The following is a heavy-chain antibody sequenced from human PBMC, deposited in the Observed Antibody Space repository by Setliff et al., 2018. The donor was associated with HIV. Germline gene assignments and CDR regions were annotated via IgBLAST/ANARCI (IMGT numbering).Heavy chain of an antibody. J-gene: IGHJ4*02. CDR2: IYHSGST. Sequence: KPSETLSLTCTVSGGSISTYYWSWIRQPPGKGLDWIGYIYHSGSTNYNPSLKSRVTISVDTSKIQLSLKLSSVTAADTAVYYCARTLGSGTFRYYFDYWGQGTLVTVSS. D-gene: IGHD3-10*01. CDR1: GGSISTYY. V-gene: IGHV4-59*08. CDR3: ARTLGSGTFRYYFDY.